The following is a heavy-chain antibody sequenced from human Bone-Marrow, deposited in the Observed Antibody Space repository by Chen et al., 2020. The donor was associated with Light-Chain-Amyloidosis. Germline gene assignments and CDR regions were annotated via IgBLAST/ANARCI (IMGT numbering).Heavy chain of an antibody. V-gene: IGHV1-2*02. D-gene: IGHD3-22*01. CDR2: INPNSGGT. CDR3: ATYYYDSSGYYGAFDI. CDR1: GYTFTGYY. J-gene: IGHJ3*02. Sequence: QVQLVQSGAEVKKPGASVNVSCKASGYTFTGYYMHWVRQAPGQGLEWMGWINPNSGGTNYAQKFQGRVTMTRDTSISTAYMELSRLRSDDTAVYYCATYYYDSSGYYGAFDIWGQGTMVTVSS.